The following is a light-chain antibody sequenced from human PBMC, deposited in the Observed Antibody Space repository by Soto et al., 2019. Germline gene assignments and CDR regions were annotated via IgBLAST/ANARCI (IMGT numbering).Light chain of an antibody. Sequence: DIQMTQSPSTLSASVGDRVTITCRASQIITNRLAWYQQKPGKAPKLLIYKASTLKSGVPSRFSGSGSGTEFTLTISSLQPEDFATYYCLQDYNYPRTFGQGTKVDNK. CDR3: LQDYNYPRT. CDR2: KAS. V-gene: IGKV1-5*03. J-gene: IGKJ1*01. CDR1: QIITNR.